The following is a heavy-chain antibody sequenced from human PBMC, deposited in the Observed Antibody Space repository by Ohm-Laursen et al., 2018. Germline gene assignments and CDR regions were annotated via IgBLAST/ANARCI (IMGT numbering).Heavy chain of an antibody. CDR3: ARDEPILRCHDY. CDR1: GFSFDDYA. D-gene: IGHD4-17*01. CDR2: ISWNSGRI. J-gene: IGHJ4*02. V-gene: IGHV3-9*01. Sequence: SLRLSCSAFGFSFDDYAMHWVRQGPGKGPEWVSGISWNSGRIGAADSVKGRFTISRDNAKRSLYLQMNSLRAEDTAVYYCARDEPILRCHDYWGQGTLVTVSS.